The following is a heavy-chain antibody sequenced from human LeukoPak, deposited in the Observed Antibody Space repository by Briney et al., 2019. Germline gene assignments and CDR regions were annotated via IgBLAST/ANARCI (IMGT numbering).Heavy chain of an antibody. CDR1: GFTFSSYA. V-gene: IGHV3-30-3*01. Sequence: GGSLRLSCAASGFTFSSYAMSWVRQAPGKGLEWVAVISYDGSNKYYADSVKGRLTISRDNSKNTLYLQMNSLRAEDTAVYYCARDLVRYCSSTSCLQDAFDIWGQGTMVTVSS. CDR2: ISYDGSNK. CDR3: ARDLVRYCSSTSCLQDAFDI. D-gene: IGHD2-2*01. J-gene: IGHJ3*02.